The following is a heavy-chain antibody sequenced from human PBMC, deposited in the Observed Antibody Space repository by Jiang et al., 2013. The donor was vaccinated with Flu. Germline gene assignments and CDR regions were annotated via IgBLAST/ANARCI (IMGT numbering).Heavy chain of an antibody. CDR3: ARIRSCGGDCYYFDY. D-gene: IGHD2-21*02. V-gene: IGHV1-46*01. CDR2: IXPFGGST. CDR1: YTFTNYE. J-gene: IGHJ4*02. Sequence: YTFTNYEVRLGCGRPLGQGLEWMALIXPFGGSTDFAQRYQGRVTVTRDTATTTVYMQLSSLTSEDTAVYYCARIRSCGGDCYYFDYWGQGTLVTVSS.